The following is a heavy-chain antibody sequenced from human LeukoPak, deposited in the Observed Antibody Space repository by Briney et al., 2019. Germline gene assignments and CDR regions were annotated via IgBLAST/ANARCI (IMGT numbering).Heavy chain of an antibody. Sequence: SETLSLTCAVYGGSFSGYYWSWIRQPPGKGLEWIGEINHSGSTNYNPSLKSRVTISVDTSKTQFSLKLSSVTAADTAVYYCARGKGAVAARSGAFDIWGQGTMVTVSS. J-gene: IGHJ3*02. CDR3: ARGKGAVAARSGAFDI. V-gene: IGHV4-34*01. CDR1: GGSFSGYY. CDR2: INHSGST. D-gene: IGHD6-19*01.